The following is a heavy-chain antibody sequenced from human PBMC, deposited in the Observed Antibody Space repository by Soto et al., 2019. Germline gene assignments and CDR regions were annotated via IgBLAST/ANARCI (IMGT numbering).Heavy chain of an antibody. J-gene: IGHJ1*01. V-gene: IGHV3-30-3*01. D-gene: IGHD2-15*01. CDR2: ISYDGANK. CDR1: GFTFSSYA. Sequence: QVQLVESGGDVVQPGSSLRLSCAASGFTFSSYAMHWVRQAPGKGLEWVAVISYDGANKKYAESVKGRFTISRDNSKNTLDLQMNSLRDEDTAVYYCARGVESGGTYFGHWGQGTLVTVSS. CDR3: ARGVESGGTYFGH.